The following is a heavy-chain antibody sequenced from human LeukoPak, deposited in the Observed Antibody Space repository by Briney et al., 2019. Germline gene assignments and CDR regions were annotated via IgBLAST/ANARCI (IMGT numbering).Heavy chain of an antibody. CDR2: IYYSGTT. Sequence: PSESLSLTCTVSGGAINSNFWSWVRQPPGKTLEWIGYIYYSGTTNYNPSLRSRVTISVDTSKNQFSLKLSSVSAADTAVYYCARGLGTFDSWGQGTLVTVSS. CDR1: GGAINSNF. D-gene: IGHD1-7*01. V-gene: IGHV4-59*08. J-gene: IGHJ5*01. CDR3: ARGLGTFDS.